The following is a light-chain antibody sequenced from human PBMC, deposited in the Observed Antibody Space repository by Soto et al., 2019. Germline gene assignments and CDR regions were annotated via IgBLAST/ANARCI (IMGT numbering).Light chain of an antibody. J-gene: IGKJ4*01. CDR2: WAS. CDR1: QSVFYSSNSKNY. V-gene: IGKV4-1*01. CDR3: QQYFSSPPT. Sequence: DIVMTQSPDSLAVSLGERATINCKSSQSVFYSSNSKNYLAWYQQKPGQPPKLLIYWASARESGVPERFSGSGSGTDFTLTISRLQAEAVAVYFCQQYFSSPPTFGGGNKVEIK.